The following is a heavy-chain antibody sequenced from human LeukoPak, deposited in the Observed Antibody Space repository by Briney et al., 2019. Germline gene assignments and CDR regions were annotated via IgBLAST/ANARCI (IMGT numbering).Heavy chain of an antibody. Sequence: GGSLRLSCAASGFTFSLYNMNWVRQAPGKGLEWVSQISASETSIKYADSVRGRFTISRDNVKNSVYLQMNSLRAEGTAVYYCAKEGAVAGSMWFDYWGQGTLVTASS. CDR1: GFTFSLYN. J-gene: IGHJ4*02. CDR2: ISASETSI. CDR3: AKEGAVAGSMWFDY. D-gene: IGHD6-19*01. V-gene: IGHV3-48*01.